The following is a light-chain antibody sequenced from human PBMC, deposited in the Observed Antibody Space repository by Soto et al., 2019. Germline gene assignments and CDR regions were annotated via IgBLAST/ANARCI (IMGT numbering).Light chain of an antibody. Sequence: DIQMTQSPSSLSASVGDRVTITCRASQSISGYLSWYYQRPGKAPKLLISAASTLQSGVPSRFSVSGSGTDFTLTISSLQPEDSATYYCRQSYTVPYTFGQGTKLEVK. V-gene: IGKV1-39*01. CDR2: AAS. J-gene: IGKJ2*01. CDR1: QSISGY. CDR3: RQSYTVPYT.